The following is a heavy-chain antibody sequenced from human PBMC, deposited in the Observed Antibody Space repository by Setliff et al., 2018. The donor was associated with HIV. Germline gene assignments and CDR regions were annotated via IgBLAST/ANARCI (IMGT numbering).Heavy chain of an antibody. CDR3: AREVVTPHYYYYMDV. CDR2: IYYSGNT. CDR1: GDSITSHY. D-gene: IGHD2-21*02. V-gene: IGHV4-39*07. J-gene: IGHJ6*03. Sequence: SETLSLTCTVSGDSITSHYWGWVRQPPGKGLEWIGSIYYSGNTNYNPSLKSRVTISVDKSKSQFSLRLTSVTAADTAVYFCAREVVTPHYYYYMDVWGKGTTVTVSS.